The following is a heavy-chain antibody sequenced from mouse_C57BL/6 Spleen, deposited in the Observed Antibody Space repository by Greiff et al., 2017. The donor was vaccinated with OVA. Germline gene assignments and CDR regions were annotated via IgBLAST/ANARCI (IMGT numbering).Heavy chain of an antibody. D-gene: IGHD5-5*01. CDR1: GYAFSSSW. V-gene: IGHV1-82*01. Sequence: LVESGPELVKPGASVKISCKASGYAFSSSWMNWVKQRPGKGLEWIGRIYPGDGDTNYNGKFKGKATLTADKSSSTAYMQLSSLTSEDSAVYFCARSDLPKDYWGQGTTLTVSS. J-gene: IGHJ2*01. CDR3: ARSDLPKDY. CDR2: IYPGDGDT.